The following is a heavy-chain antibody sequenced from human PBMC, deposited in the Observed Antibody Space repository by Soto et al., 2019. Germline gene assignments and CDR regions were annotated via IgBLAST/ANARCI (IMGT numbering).Heavy chain of an antibody. CDR1: GFTFSSYA. CDR2: ISYDGSNK. V-gene: IGHV3-30-3*01. J-gene: IGHJ4*02. CDR3: ARDLAPGSSGWYVGY. D-gene: IGHD6-19*01. Sequence: QVQLVESGGGMVQPGRSLRLSCAASGFTFSSYAMHWVRQAPGKGLEWVAVISYDGSNKYYADSVKGRFTISRDNSKNTLYLQMNSLRAEDTAVYYCARDLAPGSSGWYVGYWGQGTLVTVSS.